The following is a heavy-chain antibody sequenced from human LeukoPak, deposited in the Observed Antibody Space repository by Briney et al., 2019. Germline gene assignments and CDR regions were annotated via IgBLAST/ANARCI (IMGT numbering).Heavy chain of an antibody. CDR1: GFTFDDYA. D-gene: IGHD4-23*01. V-gene: IGHV3-9*01. J-gene: IGHJ4*02. CDR2: ISWNSGSI. Sequence: GGSLRLSCAASGFTFDDYAMHWVRQAPGKGLEWVSGISWNSGSIDYADSVKGRFTISRDNAKNSLYLQMNSLRAEDTAFYYCAKAEGFFGGYYDHWGQGTLVTVSS. CDR3: AKAEGFFGGYYDH.